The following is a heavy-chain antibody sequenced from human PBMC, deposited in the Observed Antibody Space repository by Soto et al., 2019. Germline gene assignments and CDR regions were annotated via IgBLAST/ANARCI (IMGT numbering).Heavy chain of an antibody. CDR1: GFTFSSYG. J-gene: IGHJ6*02. CDR2: IWYDGSNK. D-gene: IGHD6-25*01. CDR3: AREPKYSSEFYDGGMDA. V-gene: IGHV3-33*01. Sequence: QVQLVESGGGVVQPGRSLRLSCAASGFTFSSYGMHWVRQAPGKGLEWVAVIWYDGSNKYYADSVKARFTISRDNSKNTVYLQRNSLGAEDTAVYYCAREPKYSSEFYDGGMDAWGQGTTGTV.